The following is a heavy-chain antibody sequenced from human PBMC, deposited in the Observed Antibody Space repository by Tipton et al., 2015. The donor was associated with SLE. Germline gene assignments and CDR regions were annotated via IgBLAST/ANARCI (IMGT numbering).Heavy chain of an antibody. J-gene: IGHJ4*02. V-gene: IGHV4-30-4*01. CDR2: INRSGST. D-gene: IGHD6-19*01. Sequence: TLSLTCTVSGGSISSGDYYWSWIRQPPGKGLEWIGEINRSGSTNYNPSLKSRVTISVDTSRNQFSLKLSSVTAADTAVYYCARPLAGGIDYWGQGTLVTVSS. CDR1: GGSISSGDYY. CDR3: ARPLAGGIDY.